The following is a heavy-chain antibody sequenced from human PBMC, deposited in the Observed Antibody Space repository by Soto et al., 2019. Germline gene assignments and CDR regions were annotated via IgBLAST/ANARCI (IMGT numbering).Heavy chain of an antibody. CDR3: ARVMRWLQGHFDY. CDR1: GYTFTSYD. D-gene: IGHD5-12*01. J-gene: IGHJ4*02. V-gene: IGHV1-8*01. Sequence: ASVKVSCKASGYTFTSYDINWVRQATGQGLEWMGWMNPNSGNTGYAQKFQGRVTMTRNTSISTAYMELSSLRPEDTAVYYCARVMRWLQGHFDYWGQGTLVTVSS. CDR2: MNPNSGNT.